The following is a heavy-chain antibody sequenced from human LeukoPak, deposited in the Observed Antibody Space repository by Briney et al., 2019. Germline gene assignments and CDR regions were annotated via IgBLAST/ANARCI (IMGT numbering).Heavy chain of an antibody. CDR1: GGTFSSYA. Sequence: SVKVSCKASGGTFSSYAISWVRQAPGQGLEWMGGIIPIFGTANYAQKFQGRVTITTDESTSTAYMELSSLRSEDTAVYYCATSRYGSGSRFDYWGQGTLVTVSS. J-gene: IGHJ4*02. D-gene: IGHD3-10*01. CDR3: ATSRYGSGSRFDY. CDR2: IIPIFGTA. V-gene: IGHV1-69*05.